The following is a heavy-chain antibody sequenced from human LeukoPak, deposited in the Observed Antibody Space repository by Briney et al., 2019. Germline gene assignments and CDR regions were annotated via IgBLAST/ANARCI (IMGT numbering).Heavy chain of an antibody. CDR2: LTGSGGAP. CDR3: AKEIAVAGTPYFDY. J-gene: IGHJ4*02. Sequence: GGSLRLSCAASGFTFSSYAMSWVRHSPGKGLEWVAALTGSGGAPYSADSVKGRFTISRDNSKNTLYLQMNSLRAEDTAVYYCAKEIAVAGTPYFDYWGQGTLVTVSA. V-gene: IGHV3-23*01. D-gene: IGHD6-19*01. CDR1: GFTFSSYA.